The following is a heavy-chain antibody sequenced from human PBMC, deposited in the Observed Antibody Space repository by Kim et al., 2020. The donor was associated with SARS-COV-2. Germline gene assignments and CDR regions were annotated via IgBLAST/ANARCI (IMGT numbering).Heavy chain of an antibody. D-gene: IGHD3-10*01. Sequence: ASVKVSCKASGYTFTGYYMHWVRQAPGQGLEWMGRINPNSGGTNYAQKFQGRVTMTRDTSISTAYMELSRLRSDDTAVYYCARGLLWFGELAPDIDYWGQGTLVTVSS. V-gene: IGHV1-2*06. CDR2: INPNSGGT. CDR1: GYTFTGYY. CDR3: ARGLLWFGELAPDIDY. J-gene: IGHJ4*02.